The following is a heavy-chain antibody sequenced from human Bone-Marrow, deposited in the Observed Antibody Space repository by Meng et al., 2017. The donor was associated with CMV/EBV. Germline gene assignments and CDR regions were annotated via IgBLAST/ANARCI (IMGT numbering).Heavy chain of an antibody. CDR1: GYSFTSYW. D-gene: IGHD6-13*01. CDR3: ASSPSSSSPSDY. V-gene: IGHV5-51*01. Sequence: GGSLRLSCKGSGYSFTSYWIGWVRQMPGKGLEWMRIIYPGDSDTRYSPSFQGQVTISADKSISTAYLQWSSLKASDTAMYYCASSPSSSSPSDYWGQGTLVTASS. J-gene: IGHJ4*02. CDR2: IYPGDSDT.